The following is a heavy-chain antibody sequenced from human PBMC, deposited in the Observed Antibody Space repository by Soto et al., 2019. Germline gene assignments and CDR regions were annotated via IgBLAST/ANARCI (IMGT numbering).Heavy chain of an antibody. CDR3: AAQTGYYDFWSGPPYGMDV. V-gene: IGHV1-69*05. CDR1: GGTFSSYA. D-gene: IGHD3-3*01. J-gene: IGHJ6*02. Sequence: SVKVSCKASGGTFSSYAISWVRQAPGQGLEWMGGIIPIFGTANYAQKFQERVTITRDMSTSTAYMELSSLRSEDTAVYYCAAQTGYYDFWSGPPYGMDVWGQGTTVTVSS. CDR2: IIPIFGTA.